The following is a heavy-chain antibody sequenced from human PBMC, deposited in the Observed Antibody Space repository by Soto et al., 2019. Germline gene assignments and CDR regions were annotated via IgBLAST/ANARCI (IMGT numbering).Heavy chain of an antibody. V-gene: IGHV3-30-3*01. Sequence: GGSLKLSCAASGLTLSRNVMHGSRKAQGKGLEWVAVISYDGSNKYYADSVKGRFTISRDNSKNTLYLQINSLRAEDTAVYYCARDLGRSSGYLALYYYYYGMDVWGQGTTVTVSS. CDR1: GLTLSRNV. CDR2: ISYDGSNK. D-gene: IGHD3-22*01. CDR3: ARDLGRSSGYLALYYYYYGMDV. J-gene: IGHJ6*02.